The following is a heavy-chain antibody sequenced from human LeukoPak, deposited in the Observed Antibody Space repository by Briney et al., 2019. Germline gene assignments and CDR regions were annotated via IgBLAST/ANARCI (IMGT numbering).Heavy chain of an antibody. J-gene: IGHJ6*04. V-gene: IGHV3-7*03. CDR3: ARVPITYYYGSGSYFCGMDV. CDR1: GFTFSSYA. Sequence: PGGSLRLSCVASGFTFSSYAMSWVRLAPGKGLEWVANIKQDGSEIYYVDSVKGRFTISRDNAKNSLYLQMNTLRAEDTAVYYCARVPITYYYGSGSYFCGMDVWGKGTTVSVSS. CDR2: IKQDGSEI. D-gene: IGHD3-10*01.